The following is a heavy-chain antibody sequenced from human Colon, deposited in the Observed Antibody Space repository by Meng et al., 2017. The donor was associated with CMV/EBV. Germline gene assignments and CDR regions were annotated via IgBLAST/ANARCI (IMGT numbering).Heavy chain of an antibody. J-gene: IGHJ4*03. CDR3: VRGHYDGA. V-gene: IGHV3-7*04. CDR2: IQADGSET. CDR1: GLTFRRYA. Sequence: GESLKISCEASGLTFRRYAMSWVRQAPGKGLEWVANIQADGSETYYADSVKGRFIISRDNAKNSLFLQMNSLRVEDTAVYFCVRGHYDGAWGHGTLVTVSS. D-gene: IGHD3-16*01.